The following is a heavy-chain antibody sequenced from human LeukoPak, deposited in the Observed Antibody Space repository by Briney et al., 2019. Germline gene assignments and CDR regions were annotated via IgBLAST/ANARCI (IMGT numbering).Heavy chain of an antibody. V-gene: IGHV3-21*01. Sequence: PGGSLRLSCAASGFTFSSYAMSWVRQAPGKGLEWVSSISSSSSYTYYADSVKGRFTISRDNAKNSLYLQMSSLRAEDTAVYYCAREDIVVVPAAISYGMDVWGQGTTVTVSS. D-gene: IGHD2-2*02. J-gene: IGHJ6*02. CDR3: AREDIVVVPAAISYGMDV. CDR1: GFTFSSYA. CDR2: ISSSSSYT.